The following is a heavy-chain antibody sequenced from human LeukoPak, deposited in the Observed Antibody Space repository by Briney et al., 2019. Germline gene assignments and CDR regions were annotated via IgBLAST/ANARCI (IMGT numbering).Heavy chain of an antibody. CDR3: ARDQGTYTDYDVDY. CDR1: GFTFSSYA. V-gene: IGHV3-21*01. J-gene: IGHJ4*02. CDR2: ISYSSSFI. D-gene: IGHD4-17*01. Sequence: GGSLRLSCAASGFTFSSYAMSWVRQAPGKGLEWVDYISYSSSFIYYADSVKGRFIITRDNAENSLFLQMNSLRAEDTAVYYCARDQGTYTDYDVDYWGQGTLVTVSS.